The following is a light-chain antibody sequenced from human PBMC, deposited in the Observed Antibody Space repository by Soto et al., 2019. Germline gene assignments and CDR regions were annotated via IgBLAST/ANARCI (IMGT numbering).Light chain of an antibody. Sequence: EIVMTQSPATLSVSPGERATLSCRASQSVNSNFAWYQQKPGQAPRLLVYGASTRATGFPAGFSGSGSGTEFSLTISSRQCEDFAVYYCQQYNDWPPLTFGGGTKVEI. J-gene: IGKJ4*01. V-gene: IGKV3-15*01. CDR2: GAS. CDR1: QSVNSN. CDR3: QQYNDWPPLT.